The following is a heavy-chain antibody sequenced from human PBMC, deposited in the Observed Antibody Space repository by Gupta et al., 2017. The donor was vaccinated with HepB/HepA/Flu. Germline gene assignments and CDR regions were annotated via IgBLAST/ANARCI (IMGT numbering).Heavy chain of an antibody. Sequence: QMHLVESGGGLVKPGGSLRLSCAASGFTFGDYYMNWIRQAPGKGLEWISYISDSGSSIFYADSLKGRFTISRDNTKNSLFLQMNSLTAEDTAIYYCARFSRPGGHGRTMDVWGQGTAVSVSS. CDR2: ISDSGSSI. D-gene: IGHD3-16*01. J-gene: IGHJ6*02. CDR3: ARFSRPGGHGRTMDV. CDR1: GFTFGDYY. V-gene: IGHV3-11*01.